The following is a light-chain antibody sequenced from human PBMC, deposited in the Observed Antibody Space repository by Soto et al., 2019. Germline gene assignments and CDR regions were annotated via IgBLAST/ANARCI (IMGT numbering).Light chain of an antibody. V-gene: IGKV1-5*01. J-gene: IGKJ1*01. CDR3: QQYNSYLT. Sequence: DIQMTQSPSTLSASVGDRVTITCRASQSISSWLAWYQQKPETAPKLLIYDASSLESGVPSRFSGSGSGTEFTLTISSLQPDDFATYYCQQYNSYLTFGQGTKVDIK. CDR2: DAS. CDR1: QSISSW.